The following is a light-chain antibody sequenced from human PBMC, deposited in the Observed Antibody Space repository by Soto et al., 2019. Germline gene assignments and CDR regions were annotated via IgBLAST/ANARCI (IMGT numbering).Light chain of an antibody. CDR2: DNN. CDR3: ATWDASPTSGVV. Sequence: QSALTQPPSVSAAPGQKVTISCSGSNSNIGGNYVSWYQHLPRTAPKLLIYDNNKRPSGIPDRFSGSKSGTSATLGITGLQTGDEADYYCATWDASPTSGVVFGGGTKLTVL. CDR1: NSNIGGNY. V-gene: IGLV1-51*01. J-gene: IGLJ2*01.